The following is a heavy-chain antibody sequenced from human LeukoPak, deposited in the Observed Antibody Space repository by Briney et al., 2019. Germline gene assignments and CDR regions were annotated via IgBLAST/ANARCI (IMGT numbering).Heavy chain of an antibody. J-gene: IGHJ3*02. CDR3: AKDRAGAARLNAFDI. V-gene: IGHV3-23*01. Sequence: GGSLRLSCAASGFTFSNAWMSWVRQAPGKGLEWVSAISGSGGSTYYADSVKGRFTISRDNSKNTLYLQMNSLRAEDTAVYYCAKDRAGAARLNAFDIWGQGTMVTVSS. CDR1: GFTFSNAW. D-gene: IGHD6-6*01. CDR2: ISGSGGST.